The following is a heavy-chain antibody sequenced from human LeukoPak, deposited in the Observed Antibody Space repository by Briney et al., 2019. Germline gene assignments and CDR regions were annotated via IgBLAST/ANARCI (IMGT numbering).Heavy chain of an antibody. D-gene: IGHD1-26*01. CDR1: GGSVSSSTYY. Sequence: SETLSLTCTVSGGSVSSSTYYWSWIRQPPGKGLEWIGCIYYSGSTYNNPSLKSRVTISLDTSRNQFSLRLSSVTAADTAVYYCARGVVGAIVDYWGQGTLVTVSS. CDR2: IYYSGST. J-gene: IGHJ4*02. V-gene: IGHV4-61*01. CDR3: ARGVVGAIVDY.